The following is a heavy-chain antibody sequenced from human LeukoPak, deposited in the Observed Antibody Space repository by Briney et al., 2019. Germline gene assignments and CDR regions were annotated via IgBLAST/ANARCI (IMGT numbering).Heavy chain of an antibody. Sequence: GGSLRLSCAASGFTVSSNYMSWVRQAPGKGLEWVSVIYSGGRTYYADSVKGRFTISRDNSKNTLYLQMNSLRTEDTAVYYCARVLSGRGSLYSYYYYMDVWGKGTTVTISS. D-gene: IGHD3-10*01. CDR1: GFTVSSNY. J-gene: IGHJ6*03. V-gene: IGHV3-53*01. CDR2: IYSGGRT. CDR3: ARVLSGRGSLYSYYYYMDV.